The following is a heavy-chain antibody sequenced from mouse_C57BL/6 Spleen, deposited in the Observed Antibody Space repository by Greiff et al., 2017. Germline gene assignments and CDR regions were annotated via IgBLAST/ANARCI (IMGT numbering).Heavy chain of an antibody. Sequence: VQLQQSGPELVKPGASVKISCKASGYSFTDYNMNWVKQSNGKSLEWIGVINPNYGTTSYNQKFKGKAALTVDQSSSTADMPLNSLTSVDSAVYYCARDYSGSSHWYFDVWGTGTTVTVSS. V-gene: IGHV1-39*01. J-gene: IGHJ1*03. D-gene: IGHD1-1*01. CDR1: GYSFTDYN. CDR2: INPNYGTT. CDR3: ARDYSGSSHWYFDV.